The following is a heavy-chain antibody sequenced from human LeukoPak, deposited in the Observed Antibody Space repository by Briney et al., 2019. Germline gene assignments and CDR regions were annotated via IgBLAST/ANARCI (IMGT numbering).Heavy chain of an antibody. V-gene: IGHV3-21*01. J-gene: IGHJ5*02. CDR1: GFTFSSYS. CDR3: ERERVQSIATRPGWFDP. CDR2: ISSSSDYI. Sequence: GGSLRLSCEASGFTFSSYSMNWVRQAPGKGLEWVSSISSSSDYIYYADSMRGRFAISRDNAKNSLYLQMNSLRADDTAVYYCERERVQSIATRPGWFDPWGRGTLVTVSS. D-gene: IGHD6-6*01.